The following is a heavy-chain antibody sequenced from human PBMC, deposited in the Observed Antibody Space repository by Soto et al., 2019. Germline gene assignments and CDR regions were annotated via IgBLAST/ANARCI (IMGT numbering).Heavy chain of an antibody. J-gene: IGHJ4*02. CDR2: IYHSGST. CDR3: ARDVGAAAGTSPDY. V-gene: IGHV4-30-2*01. CDR1: GGSISSGGYS. Sequence: SETLSLTCAVSGGSISSGGYSWSWIRQPPGKGLEWIGEIYHSGSTNYNPSLKSRVTISVDKSKNQFSLKLSSVTAADTAVYYCARDVGAAAGTSPDYWGQGTLVTVSS. D-gene: IGHD6-13*01.